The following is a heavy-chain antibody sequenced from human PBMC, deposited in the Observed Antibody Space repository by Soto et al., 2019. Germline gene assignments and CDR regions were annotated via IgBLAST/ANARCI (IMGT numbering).Heavy chain of an antibody. J-gene: IGHJ4*02. Sequence: QVQLVQSGAEVRKPGSSVQVSCKASGGTFDNYAIVWVRQAPGQGLEWVGGIIPVLGAANYAQKFQDKVTITVDASTSTAYMGLSSLTSEDTAVYYCARVAPWLGYYFDYWGQGTLVTVSS. CDR3: ARVAPWLGYYFDY. CDR2: IIPVLGAA. CDR1: GGTFDNYA. D-gene: IGHD5-12*01. V-gene: IGHV1-69*01.